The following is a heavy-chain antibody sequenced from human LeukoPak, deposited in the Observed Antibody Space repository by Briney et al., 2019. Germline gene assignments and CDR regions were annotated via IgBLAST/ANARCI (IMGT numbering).Heavy chain of an antibody. D-gene: IGHD3-10*01. J-gene: IGHJ5*02. CDR2: INRSGST. V-gene: IGHV4-34*01. CDR1: GGSFSGYY. Sequence: TSETLSLTCAVYGGSFSGYYWSWIRQPPGKGLEWIGEINRSGSTNYNPSLKSRVTISVDTSKNQFSLKLSSVTAADTAVYYCARDHGSSIWFDPWGQGTLVTVSS. CDR3: ARDHGSSIWFDP.